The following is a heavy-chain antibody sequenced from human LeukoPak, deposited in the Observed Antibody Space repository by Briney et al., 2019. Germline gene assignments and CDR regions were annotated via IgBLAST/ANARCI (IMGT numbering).Heavy chain of an antibody. J-gene: IGHJ6*03. CDR1: GYTFTGYY. CDR3: ARGVVAATFYYYVDV. CDR2: INPSSGGT. D-gene: IGHD2-15*01. Sequence: ASVKVSCKPSGYTFTGYYIHWVRQAPGQGLEWMGWINPSSGGTNYPQKFQGRVTMTRDTSLSTAYMELSGLRSDDTAVYYCARGVVAATFYYYVDVWGKGTTVTVSS. V-gene: IGHV1-2*02.